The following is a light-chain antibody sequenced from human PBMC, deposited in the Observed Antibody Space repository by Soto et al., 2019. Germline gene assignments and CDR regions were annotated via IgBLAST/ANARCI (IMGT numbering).Light chain of an antibody. Sequence: IQLTQSPSSLSASVGGRVTITCRASQGISFYLAWYQQKPGKAPKLLIYSASTLQSGVPSRFSGSGSGTDFTLTISSLQPDDCATYYCQQLNGYPYTFGQGTQLEIK. CDR2: SAS. CDR1: QGISFY. J-gene: IGKJ2*01. V-gene: IGKV1-9*01. CDR3: QQLNGYPYT.